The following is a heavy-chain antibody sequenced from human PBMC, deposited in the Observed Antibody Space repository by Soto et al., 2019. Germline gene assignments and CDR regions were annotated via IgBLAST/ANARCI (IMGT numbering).Heavy chain of an antibody. CDR1: GFTVSSNY. J-gene: IGHJ4*02. CDR3: SAGEWPPFGF. Sequence: DVQVVESGGGLAQPGGSLRLSCAASGFTVSSNYMSWVRQAPGKGLEWVSVIYSGGTIDDAESLKGSFTSASDNIKNTLYLQMISLRADDSAVYYCSAGEWPPFGFWGQGTLVTVSS. CDR2: IYSGGTI. D-gene: IGHD3-16*01. V-gene: IGHV3-66*01.